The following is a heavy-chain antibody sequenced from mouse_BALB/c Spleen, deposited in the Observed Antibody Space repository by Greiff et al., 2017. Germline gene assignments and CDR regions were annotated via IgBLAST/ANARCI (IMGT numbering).Heavy chain of an antibody. CDR3: ARGWLLRGFAY. Sequence: EVQRVESGGGLVKPGGSLKLSCAASGFTFSSYAMSWVRQTPEKRLEWVASISSGGSTYYPDSVKGRFTISRDNARNILYLQMSSLRSEDTAMYYCARGWLLRGFAYWGQGTLVTVSA. V-gene: IGHV5-6-5*01. J-gene: IGHJ3*01. CDR1: GFTFSSYA. D-gene: IGHD2-3*01. CDR2: ISSGGST.